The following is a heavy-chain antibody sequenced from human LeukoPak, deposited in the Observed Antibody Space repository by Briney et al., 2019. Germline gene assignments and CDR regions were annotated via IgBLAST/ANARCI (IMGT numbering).Heavy chain of an antibody. Sequence: GSLRLSCAASGFSFSSDWMHWVRQTPGEGLVWVSRIKYDGTITAYADSVKGRFTISRDNAKNTLYLQMNSLRAEDTAVYYCAREYHMSTRGQGTLVTVSS. D-gene: IGHD2-2*01. CDR2: IKYDGTIT. CDR3: AREYHMST. J-gene: IGHJ4*02. CDR1: GFSFSSDW. V-gene: IGHV3-74*01.